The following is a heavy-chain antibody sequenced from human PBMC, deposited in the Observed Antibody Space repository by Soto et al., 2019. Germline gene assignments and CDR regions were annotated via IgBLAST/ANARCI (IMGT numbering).Heavy chain of an antibody. CDR2: SNPNGGAT. CDR1: GDSFSAFY. Sequence: QVQLVQSGAEVKKPGASVKVSCKTSGDSFSAFYVHWVRQAPGQGLEWLGWSNPNGGATKYAQKFRGRVAMTRDTSIRTAYLELSSLRSADTAIYYCARESGGATATLDYYYFYMDVWGKGTTVTVSS. CDR3: ARESGGATATLDYYYFYMDV. J-gene: IGHJ6*03. V-gene: IGHV1-2*02. D-gene: IGHD5-12*01.